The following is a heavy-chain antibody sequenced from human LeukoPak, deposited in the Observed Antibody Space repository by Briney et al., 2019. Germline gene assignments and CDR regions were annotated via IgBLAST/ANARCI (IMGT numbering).Heavy chain of an antibody. CDR1: GGSISSANYY. Sequence: SETLSLTCTVSGGSISSANYYCDWIRQPPGKGLEWIGSIYYSGSTYYNPSLRSRVTISIDTSKNQFSLKLISVTAADTAVYYCARDTLVWGRPGYFDYWGQGTQVTVSS. CDR2: IYYSGST. V-gene: IGHV4-39*07. CDR3: ARDTLVWGRPGYFDY. D-gene: IGHD3-3*01. J-gene: IGHJ4*02.